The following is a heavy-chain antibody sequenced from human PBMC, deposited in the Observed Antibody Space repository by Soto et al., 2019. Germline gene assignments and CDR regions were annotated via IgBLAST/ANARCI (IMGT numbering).Heavy chain of an antibody. CDR3: ARDFGWNHEDDYYYYYGMDV. D-gene: IGHD1-1*01. CDR2: LYYSGST. J-gene: IGHJ6*02. V-gene: IGHV4-39*07. Sequence: SETLSLTCTVSGGSISSSNYYWAWIRQSPGKGLEWVATLYYSGSTYSNPSLKSRVTISVDTSKNQFSLKLSSVTAADTAVYYCARDFGWNHEDDYYYYYGMDVWGQGTTVTVSS. CDR1: GGSISSSNYY.